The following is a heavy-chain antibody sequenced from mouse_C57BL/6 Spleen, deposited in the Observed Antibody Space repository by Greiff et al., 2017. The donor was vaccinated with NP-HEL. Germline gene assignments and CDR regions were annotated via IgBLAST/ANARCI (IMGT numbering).Heavy chain of an antibody. Sequence: VQLQESGPELVKPGASVKLSCKASGYTFTSYDINWVKQRPGQGLEWIGWIYPRDGSTKYNEKFKGKATLTVDTSSSTAYMELHSLTSEDSAVYFCASPYYYGSSPVYFDYWGQGTTLTVSS. CDR3: ASPYYYGSSPVYFDY. CDR1: GYTFTSYD. V-gene: IGHV1-85*01. J-gene: IGHJ2*01. D-gene: IGHD1-1*01. CDR2: IYPRDGST.